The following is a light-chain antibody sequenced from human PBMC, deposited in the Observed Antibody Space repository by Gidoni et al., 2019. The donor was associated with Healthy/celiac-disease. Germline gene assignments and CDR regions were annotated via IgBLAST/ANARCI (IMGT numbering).Light chain of an antibody. Sequence: IVFTQSPGTLSLSPGERATLSCRASQSVSSSYLAWYQPKPGQAPRLLIYGASSRATGIPDRCSGSGSGTDFTLTISRLEPEDVAVYYCQQYGSSPKGTFGQGTKVEIK. V-gene: IGKV3-20*01. CDR2: GAS. CDR1: QSVSSSY. CDR3: QQYGSSPKGT. J-gene: IGKJ1*01.